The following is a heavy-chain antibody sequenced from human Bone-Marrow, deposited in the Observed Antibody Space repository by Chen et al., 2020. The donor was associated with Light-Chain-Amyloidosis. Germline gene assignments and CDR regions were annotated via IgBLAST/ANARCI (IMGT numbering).Heavy chain of an antibody. CDR3: ARDRGRFSYNRGGLDS. D-gene: IGHD3-10*01. Sequence: LVXSGGALVQPGGSLGLSCAAPGFTLNTYWMHWVRQPPGGGLVWVARMPTYVTXXXXADSVKGXXXXXXXXXXXXXXXXXXXXXXXXXXXXFCARDRGRFSYNRGGLDSWGQGTLVTVSS. J-gene: IGHJ4*02. CDR1: GFTLNTYW. CDR2: MPTYVTXX. V-gene: IGHV3-74*02.